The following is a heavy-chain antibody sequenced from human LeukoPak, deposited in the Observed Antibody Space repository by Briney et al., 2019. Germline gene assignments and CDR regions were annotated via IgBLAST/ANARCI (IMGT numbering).Heavy chain of an antibody. CDR3: APATVTNMGY. CDR1: GFTFSSYG. D-gene: IGHD4-17*01. V-gene: IGHV3-30*03. CDR2: ISYDGSNK. J-gene: IGHJ4*02. Sequence: PGRSLRLSRAASGFTFSSYGMHWVRQAPGKGLEWVAVISYDGSNKYYADSVKGRFTISRDNSKNTLYLQMNSLRAEDTAVYYCAPATVTNMGYWGQGTLVTVSS.